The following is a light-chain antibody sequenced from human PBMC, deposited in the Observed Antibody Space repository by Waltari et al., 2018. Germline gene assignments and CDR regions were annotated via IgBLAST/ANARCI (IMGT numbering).Light chain of an antibody. CDR1: QGISSY. CDR2: AAS. Sequence: AIRITQPPSSLSASTGDRVTNTYRASQGISSYLAWYQQKQGKAPNLLIYAASTLQSGVPSRFSGSGSGTDFTLTISCLQSEDFATYYCQQYYSYLTFGQGTKLEIK. J-gene: IGKJ2*01. CDR3: QQYYSYLT. V-gene: IGKV1-8*01.